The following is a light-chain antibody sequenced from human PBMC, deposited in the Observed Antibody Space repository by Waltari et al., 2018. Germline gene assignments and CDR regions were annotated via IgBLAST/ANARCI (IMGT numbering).Light chain of an antibody. CDR3: YLRNHRPHRFT. Sequence: DIVLTQSPATLSLSPGDRATLSCRASQSVSSHLAWYQQKPDQAPVLLIYVTSNSATGIPGRSSGGGCGTDCTLSISRIRPEDFALFFCYLRNHRPHRFTFGQGTKVEIK. J-gene: IGKJ2*01. CDR1: QSVSSH. V-gene: IGKV3-11*01. CDR2: VTS.